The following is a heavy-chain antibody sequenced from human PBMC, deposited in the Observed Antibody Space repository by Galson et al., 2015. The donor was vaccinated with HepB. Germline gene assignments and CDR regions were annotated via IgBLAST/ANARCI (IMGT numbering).Heavy chain of an antibody. V-gene: IGHV1-2*06. CDR2: IIHKRGDT. J-gene: IGHJ4*02. Sequence: SVKVSCKASGYTFSDYFIHWVRQAPGQGLEWVGRIIHKRGDTRYAQKFQDRVTVTRDTSISTVYLELTRLTSDDTAVYYCARDDEFDYSSGWYEYWGQGTLVTVSS. D-gene: IGHD6-19*01. CDR3: ARDDEFDYSSGWYEY. CDR1: GYTFSDYF.